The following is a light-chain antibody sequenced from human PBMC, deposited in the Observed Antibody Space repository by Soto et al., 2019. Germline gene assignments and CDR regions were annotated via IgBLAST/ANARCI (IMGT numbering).Light chain of an antibody. CDR3: QQGDRTPYT. CDR1: QSITTY. CDR2: GAS. Sequence: DIQMTQSPASLSASVGDRVTITCRASQSITTYLHWFQQRAGEAPKLLIYGASNLQGGVPSRFAGSGSGTDFSLTISSLQPEDSATYFCQQGDRTPYTFGQGTKVDI. J-gene: IGKJ2*01. V-gene: IGKV1-39*01.